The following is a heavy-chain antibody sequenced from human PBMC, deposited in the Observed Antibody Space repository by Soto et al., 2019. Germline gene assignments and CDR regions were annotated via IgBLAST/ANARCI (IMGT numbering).Heavy chain of an antibody. CDR2: INPDGSST. CDR1: GFIFSSYW. Sequence: EAQLVESGGGLVQPGGSLRLSCAASGFIFSSYWMHWVRQAPGKGLVWLSRINPDGSSTNYVDSVKGRFTISRDNAKNTLYLQMNSLRGEDTAVYYCARGELATTGYWGQGTLVTVPS. V-gene: IGHV3-74*01. CDR3: ARGELATTGY. D-gene: IGHD1-7*01. J-gene: IGHJ4*02.